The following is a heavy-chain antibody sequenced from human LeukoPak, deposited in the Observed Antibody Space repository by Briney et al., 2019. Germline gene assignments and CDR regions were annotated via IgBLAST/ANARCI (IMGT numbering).Heavy chain of an antibody. CDR2: IYYSGST. CDR3: ARLQPAGDYVYYFDY. V-gene: IGHV4-30-4*01. CDR1: GGSISSYY. Sequence: PSETLSLTCTVSGGSISSYYWSWIRQPPGKGLEWIGYIYYSGSTYYNPSLKSRVTISVDTSKNQFSLKLSSVTAADTAVYYCARLQPAGDYVYYFDYWGQGTLVTVSS. D-gene: IGHD4-17*01. J-gene: IGHJ4*02.